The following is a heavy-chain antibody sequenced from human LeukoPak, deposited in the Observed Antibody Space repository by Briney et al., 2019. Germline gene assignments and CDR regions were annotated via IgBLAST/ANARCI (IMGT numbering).Heavy chain of an antibody. J-gene: IGHJ6*03. CDR2: INHSGST. D-gene: IGHD2-2*02. CDR3: ARTLRAIGLYYYYYMDV. V-gene: IGHV4-34*01. Sequence: SETLSLTCAVYGGSFSGYYWSWIRQPPGKGLEWIGEINHSGSTNYNPSLKSRVTISVDTSKNQFSLKLSSVTAADTAVYYCARTLRAIGLYYYYYMDVWGKGTTVTVSS. CDR1: GGSFSGYY.